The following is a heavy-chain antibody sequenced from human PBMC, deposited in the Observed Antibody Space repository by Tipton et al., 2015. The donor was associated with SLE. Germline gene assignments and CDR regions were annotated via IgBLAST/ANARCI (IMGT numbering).Heavy chain of an antibody. D-gene: IGHD2-21*01. CDR3: ASTDGASVVARFDH. J-gene: IGHJ4*02. V-gene: IGHV4-4*07. Sequence: TLSLTCTVSGGSISSYYWSWIRQPAGKGLEWIGRVYSSGSTNYNPSLKSRVTMSVGTSKNQFSLKLSSVTAADAAVYYCASTDGASVVARFDHWGQGTLVTVSS. CDR2: VYSSGST. CDR1: GGSISSYY.